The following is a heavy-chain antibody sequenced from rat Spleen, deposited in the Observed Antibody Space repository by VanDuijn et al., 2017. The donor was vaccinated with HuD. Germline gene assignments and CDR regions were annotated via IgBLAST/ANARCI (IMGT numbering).Heavy chain of an antibody. J-gene: IGHJ2*01. CDR3: ARPVITMMVFDY. CDR1: GFTFSDYY. V-gene: IGHV5-7*01. Sequence: EVQLVESGGGLVQPGRSMKLSCAASGFTFSDYYMAWVRQAPTKGLAGVATISSDGSSTNYRDSLKGRFTISRDNAKSTLYLQMDSLRSEDTATYYCARPVITMMVFDYWGQGVMVTVSS. CDR2: ISSDGSST. D-gene: IGHD1-12*02.